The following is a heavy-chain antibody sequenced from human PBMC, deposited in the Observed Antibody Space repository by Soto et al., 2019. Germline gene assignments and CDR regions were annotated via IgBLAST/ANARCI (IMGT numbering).Heavy chain of an antibody. Sequence: QVQLVQSGAVVKKPGSSVTVSCKASGGMFSDYTISWVRQAPGQGLEWMGGIIPIFDGPHYAQKFQGRVTITADKPTSAVYLELRDLTSEDTAVYYCAKKGGGAGIDFWRANWFDPWGQGTLVTVSS. CDR2: IIPIFDGP. CDR1: GGMFSDYT. D-gene: IGHD3-3*01. J-gene: IGHJ5*02. CDR3: AKKGGGAGIDFWRANWFDP. V-gene: IGHV1-69*06.